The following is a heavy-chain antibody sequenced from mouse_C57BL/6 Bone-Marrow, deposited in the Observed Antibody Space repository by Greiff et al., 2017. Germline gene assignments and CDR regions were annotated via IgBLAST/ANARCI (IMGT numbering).Heavy chain of an antibody. Sequence: DVMLVESGGGLVKPGGSLKLSCAASGFTFSSYTMSWVRQTPEKRLEWVATISGGGGNTYYPDSVKGRFTISRDNAKNNLYRQMSSLRSEETGLYYCARQLGGAMDYWGQGTSVTVSS. D-gene: IGHD4-1*01. CDR1: GFTFSSYT. CDR3: ARQLGGAMDY. CDR2: ISGGGGNT. V-gene: IGHV5-9*01. J-gene: IGHJ4*01.